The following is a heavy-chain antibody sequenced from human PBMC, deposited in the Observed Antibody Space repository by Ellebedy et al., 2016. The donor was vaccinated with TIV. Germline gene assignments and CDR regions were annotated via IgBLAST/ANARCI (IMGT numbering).Heavy chain of an antibody. J-gene: IGHJ4*02. V-gene: IGHV3-30*02. D-gene: IGHD2-15*01. CDR2: VRYDGRNS. CDR3: ARKGFCSGGSCVDHYYFDS. CDR1: GFSFSDHG. Sequence: GESLKISCAASGFSFSDHGFHWVRQAPGKGLECVAFVRYDGRNSYYADSVSGRFTISRDNSMDTLYLQMNGLRAEDTAVYFCARKGFCSGGSCVDHYYFDSWGQGTLVTVSS.